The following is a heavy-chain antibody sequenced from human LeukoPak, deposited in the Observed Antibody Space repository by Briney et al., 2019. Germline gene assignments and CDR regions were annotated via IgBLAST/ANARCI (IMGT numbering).Heavy chain of an antibody. CDR2: IIPIFGTA. D-gene: IGHD3-10*01. J-gene: IGHJ4*02. CDR3: ARAGSGSYGFGY. Sequence: GASVKVSCKASGGTFSSYAISWVRQAPGQGLEWMGGIIPIFGTANYAQKFQGRATITADESTSTAYMELSSLRSEDTAVYYCARAGSGSYGFGYWGQGTLVTVSS. V-gene: IGHV1-69*13. CDR1: GGTFSSYA.